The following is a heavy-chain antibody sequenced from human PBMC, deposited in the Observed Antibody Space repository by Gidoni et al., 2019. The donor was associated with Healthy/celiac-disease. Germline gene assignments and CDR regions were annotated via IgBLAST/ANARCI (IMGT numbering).Heavy chain of an antibody. V-gene: IGHV1-69*06. Sequence: QVQLVHSGAEVKKPGSSVKVSCKASGGPFSSSAISWVRQAPGQGLEWMGGIIPIFGTANYAQKFQGRVTITADKSTSTAYMELSSLRSEDTAVYYCARAGKNYYDSSGYWIDYWGQGTLVTVSS. D-gene: IGHD3-22*01. CDR1: GGPFSSSA. CDR3: ARAGKNYYDSSGYWIDY. J-gene: IGHJ4*02. CDR2: IIPIFGTA.